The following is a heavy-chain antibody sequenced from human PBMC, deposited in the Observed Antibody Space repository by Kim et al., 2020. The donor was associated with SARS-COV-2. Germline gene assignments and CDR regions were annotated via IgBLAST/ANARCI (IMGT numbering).Heavy chain of an antibody. Sequence: ASVKVSCKASGYTFTSYGISWVRQAPGQGLEWMGWISAYNGNTNYAQKLQGRVTMTTDTSTSTAYMELRSLRSDDTAVYYCVRGISMIVYTGIWDAFDIWGQGTMVTGSP. CDR3: VRGISMIVYTGIWDAFDI. J-gene: IGHJ3*02. D-gene: IGHD3-22*01. CDR2: ISAYNGNT. CDR1: GYTFTSYG. V-gene: IGHV1-18*01.